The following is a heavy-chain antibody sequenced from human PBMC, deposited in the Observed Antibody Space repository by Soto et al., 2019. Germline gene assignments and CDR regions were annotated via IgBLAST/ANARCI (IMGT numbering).Heavy chain of an antibody. CDR1: GFTVSSYG. V-gene: IGHV3-30*03. D-gene: IGHD4-4*01. Sequence: QVQLVESGGGVVQPGRSLRRSCAASGFTVSSYGMHWVRQAPGKGLEWVAVISYDGGNEYYADSVKGRFTISRDNSKNTLYLPMTSLRAEHTAVYYCETALVDYSNYGYFEYWGQGTLVTVSS. CDR2: ISYDGGNE. J-gene: IGHJ4*02. CDR3: ETALVDYSNYGYFEY.